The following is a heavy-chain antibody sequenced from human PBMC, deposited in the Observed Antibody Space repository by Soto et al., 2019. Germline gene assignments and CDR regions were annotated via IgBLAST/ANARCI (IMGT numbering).Heavy chain of an antibody. J-gene: IGHJ5*02. Sequence: PSETLSLTCTVSGGSISSYYWSWIRRPPGKGLEWIGYIYYSGSTNYNPSLKSRVTISVDTPKNQFSLKLSSVTAADTAVYYCARERIAAAVNWFDPWGQGTLVTVSS. D-gene: IGHD6-13*01. CDR1: GGSISSYY. CDR2: IYYSGST. V-gene: IGHV4-59*01. CDR3: ARERIAAAVNWFDP.